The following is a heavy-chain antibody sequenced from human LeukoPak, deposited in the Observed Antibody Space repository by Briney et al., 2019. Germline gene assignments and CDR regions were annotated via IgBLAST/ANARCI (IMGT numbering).Heavy chain of an antibody. V-gene: IGHV4-4*02. Sequence: SGALSLTCAVSGGSISSINLWSWVRQPPGKGLEWIGEMYLSGTTHYNPSLKSRVTISIDKSRNQLSLELSSVTAADTAVYYCAGLEGRYSTGLYNYFDYWGQGILVTVSS. CDR3: AGLEGRYSTGLYNYFDY. J-gene: IGHJ4*02. CDR1: GGSISSINL. D-gene: IGHD6-19*01. CDR2: MYLSGTT.